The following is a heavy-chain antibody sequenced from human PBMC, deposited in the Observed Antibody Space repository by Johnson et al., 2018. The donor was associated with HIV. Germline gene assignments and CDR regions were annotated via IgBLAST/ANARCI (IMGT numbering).Heavy chain of an antibody. CDR3: AKGIVVGVRAFDI. D-gene: IGHD3-22*01. Sequence: VQLVESGGGLVQPGGSLKLSCADSGFTFSSYAMHWVRQAPGKGLDWSAVIAYDGGNHYYADSFKGRFTISRDNSKNTLYLQMNSLRAEDTAVYYCAKGIVVGVRAFDIWGQGTMVTVSS. CDR1: GFTFSSYA. J-gene: IGHJ3*02. CDR2: IAYDGGNH. V-gene: IGHV3-30*04.